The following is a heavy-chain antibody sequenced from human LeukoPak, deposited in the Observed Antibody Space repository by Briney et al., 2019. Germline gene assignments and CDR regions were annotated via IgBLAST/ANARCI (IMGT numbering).Heavy chain of an antibody. CDR2: IYYSGTT. J-gene: IGHJ4*02. V-gene: IGHV4-39*07. CDR1: GGSVNSRSDY. D-gene: IGHD5-18*01. CDR3: ARQDTAMEGFVDY. Sequence: SETLSLTCTVSGGSVNSRSDYWAWIRQPPGKGLEWIGSIYYSGTTYYNPSLKSRVTISEDTSKNEFSLNVSSVTAADTAMYYCARQDTAMEGFVDYWGQGTLVTVSS.